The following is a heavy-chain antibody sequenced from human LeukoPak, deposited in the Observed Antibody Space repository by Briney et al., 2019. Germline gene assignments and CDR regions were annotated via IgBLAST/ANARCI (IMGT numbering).Heavy chain of an antibody. Sequence: GRSLRLSCAASGFTFTSHAMTCVRQAPGKELESVSAITDSGGSTYYANSVKARFTISRDNSKNTLYLQMNSLRAEDTAVYYCANGGIGRGAALGDYWGQGALVTVSS. CDR2: ITDSGGST. CDR1: GFTFTSHA. D-gene: IGHD3-10*01. J-gene: IGHJ4*02. V-gene: IGHV3-23*01. CDR3: ANGGIGRGAALGDY.